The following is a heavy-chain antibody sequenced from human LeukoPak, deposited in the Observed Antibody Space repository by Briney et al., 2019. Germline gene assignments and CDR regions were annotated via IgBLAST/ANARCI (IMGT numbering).Heavy chain of an antibody. CDR3: TLLWFGEYYYGMDV. J-gene: IGHJ6*02. V-gene: IGHV1-46*03. Sequence: ASVKVSCKASGYTFTSYYMHWVRQAPGQGLEWMGIINPSGGSTSYAQKFQGRVTMTRNTSISTAYMELSSLRSEDTAVYYCTLLWFGEYYYGMDVWGQGTTVTVSS. D-gene: IGHD3-10*01. CDR2: INPSGGST. CDR1: GYTFTSYY.